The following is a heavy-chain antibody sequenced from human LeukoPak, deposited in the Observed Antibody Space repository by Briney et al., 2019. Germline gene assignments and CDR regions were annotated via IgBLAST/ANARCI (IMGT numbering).Heavy chain of an antibody. D-gene: IGHD6-19*01. V-gene: IGHV3-30*04. J-gene: IGHJ6*02. CDR1: GFTFSSYA. CDR2: ISYDGSNK. Sequence: PGGSLRLSCAASGFTFSSYAMHWVRQAPGKGLEWVAVISYDGSNKYYADSVKGRFTISRDNSKNTLYLQMNSLRAEDTAVYYCAGSSGYYYYYGMDAWGQGTTVTVSS. CDR3: AGSSGYYYYYGMDA.